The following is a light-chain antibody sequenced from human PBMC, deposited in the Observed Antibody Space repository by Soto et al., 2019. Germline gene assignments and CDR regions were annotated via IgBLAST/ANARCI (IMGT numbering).Light chain of an antibody. V-gene: IGLV2-23*02. CDR1: SSDVGSYNL. J-gene: IGLJ1*01. Sequence: QSALTQPASVSGSPGQSITISCTGTSSDVGSYNLVSWYQHHPGKAPKLIIYEVSKRPSGVSNRFSGSKSGNTASPTISGLQAEDEADYYCCSYAGSSTLVFGTGTKLTVL. CDR3: CSYAGSSTLV. CDR2: EVS.